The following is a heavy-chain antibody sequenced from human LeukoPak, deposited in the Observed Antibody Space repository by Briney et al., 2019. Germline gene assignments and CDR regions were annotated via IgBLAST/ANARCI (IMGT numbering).Heavy chain of an antibody. J-gene: IGHJ4*02. D-gene: IGHD1-1*01. CDR2: TRNKANGYTT. CDR1: GFTFSDSY. Sequence: PGGSLRLSRAASGFTFSDSYMSWIRQAPGKGLEWVGRTRNKANGYTTEYAASVKGRFTISRDDSKNSLYLQMNSLRTEDTAVYYCTRRNWNSHDYWGQGTLVTVSS. CDR3: TRRNWNSHDY. V-gene: IGHV3-72*01.